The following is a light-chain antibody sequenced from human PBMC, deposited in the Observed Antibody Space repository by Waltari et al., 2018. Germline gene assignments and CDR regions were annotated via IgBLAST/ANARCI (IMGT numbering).Light chain of an antibody. CDR1: QSIRSW. CDR2: KAS. CDR3: QQYDSFRT. V-gene: IGKV1-5*03. Sequence: DIQMTQSPSTLSASVGARVTITCRASQSIRSWLAWYQQKPGKAPKLLIYKASTLESGVPSRFSGSGSGTECTLTISRLQPDDFATYYCQQYDSFRTFGQGTKVEVK. J-gene: IGKJ1*01.